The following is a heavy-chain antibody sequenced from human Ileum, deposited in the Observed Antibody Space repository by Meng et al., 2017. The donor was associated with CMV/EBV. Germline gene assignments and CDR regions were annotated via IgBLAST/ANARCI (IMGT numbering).Heavy chain of an antibody. D-gene: IGHD2-2*01. CDR1: GGSFSGYY. V-gene: IGHV4-34*01. CDR3: VRGQDIVIVRYFDD. J-gene: IGHJ4*02. Sequence: SETLSLTCAVHGGSFSGYYWGWIRQPPGKGLEWIGEINHLGNTNYNPSLKSRVTISVDTSKNQFSLKLNSVTAAYTAVYYCVRGQDIVIVRYFDDWGQGTLVTVSS. CDR2: INHLGNT.